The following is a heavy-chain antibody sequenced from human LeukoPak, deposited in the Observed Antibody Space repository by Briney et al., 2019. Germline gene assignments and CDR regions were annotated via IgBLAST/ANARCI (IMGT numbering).Heavy chain of an antibody. D-gene: IGHD6-19*01. J-gene: IGHJ4*02. CDR2: FSYDGSEI. CDR3: VKEQSGGWYRVADH. V-gene: IGHV3-30*18. Sequence: GGSLRLSCAASGVTFSSYGFTFSSYGMNWVRQAPGKGLEWLAVFSYDGSEIHYADSVKGRFTISKDNSKNTLYLQMNSLRVEDTGLYYCVKEQSGGWYRVADHWGRGTLVIVSS. CDR1: GVTFSSYGFTFSSYG.